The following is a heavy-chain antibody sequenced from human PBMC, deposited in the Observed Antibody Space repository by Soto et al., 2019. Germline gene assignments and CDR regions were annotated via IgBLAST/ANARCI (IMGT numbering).Heavy chain of an antibody. D-gene: IGHD3-22*01. CDR1: GYTFTSYA. CDR3: ARVGVPMIVPGWGMDV. J-gene: IGHJ6*02. CDR2: INAGNGNT. Sequence: ASVKVSCKASGYTFTSYARHWVRQAPGRRLEWMGWINAGNGNTKYSQKFQGRVTITRDTSASTAYMELSSLRSEDTAVYYCARVGVPMIVPGWGMDVWGQGTTVTVSS. V-gene: IGHV1-3*01.